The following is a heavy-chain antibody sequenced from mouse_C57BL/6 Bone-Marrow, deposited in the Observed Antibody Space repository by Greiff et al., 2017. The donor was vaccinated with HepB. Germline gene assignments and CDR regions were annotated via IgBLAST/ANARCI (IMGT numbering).Heavy chain of an antibody. CDR3: VREGLRRDWYFDV. D-gene: IGHD3-3*01. CDR2: IRSKSNNYAT. V-gene: IGHV10-1*01. Sequence: EVKLMESGGGLVQPKGSLKLSCAASGFSFNTYAMNWVRQAPGKGLEWVARIRSKSNNYATYYADSVKDRFTISRDDSESMLYLQMNNLKTEDTAMYYCVREGLRRDWYFDVWGTVTTVTVSS. J-gene: IGHJ1*03. CDR1: GFSFNTYA.